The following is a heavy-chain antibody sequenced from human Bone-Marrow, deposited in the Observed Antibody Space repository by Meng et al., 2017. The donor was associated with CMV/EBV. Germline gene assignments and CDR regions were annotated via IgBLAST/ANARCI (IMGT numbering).Heavy chain of an antibody. CDR2: ISGSGGST. CDR3: AKDSRSSSWYWDNWFDP. D-gene: IGHD6-13*01. Sequence: FTFSRYAMSWVRQAPGKGLEWVSAISGSGGSTYYADSVKGRFTISRDNSKNTLYLQMNSLRAEDTAVYYCAKDSRSSSWYWDNWFDPWGQGTLVTVSS. J-gene: IGHJ5*02. CDR1: FTFSRYA. V-gene: IGHV3-23*01.